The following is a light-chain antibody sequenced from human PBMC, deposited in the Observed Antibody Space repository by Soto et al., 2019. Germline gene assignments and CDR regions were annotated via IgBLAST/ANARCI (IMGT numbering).Light chain of an antibody. V-gene: IGKV3-11*01. CDR1: QSVGSH. CDR3: QQRTDWRLT. CDR2: DAT. Sequence: ESVLTQSPATLSLSPGERATLSCRASQSVGSHLTWYRQRPGQAPRLLIYDATNRATGIPARFSGSGSGTDFTLTISSLEPEDFAVYYCQQRTDWRLTFGGGTKAEIK. J-gene: IGKJ4*01.